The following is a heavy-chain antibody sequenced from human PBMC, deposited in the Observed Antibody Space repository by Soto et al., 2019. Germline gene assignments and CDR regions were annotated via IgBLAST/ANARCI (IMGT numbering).Heavy chain of an antibody. CDR2: ISYDGSNK. CDR3: AKGGVLTGYYRYYYYYGMDV. CDR1: GFTFFSYG. V-gene: IGHV3-30*18. Sequence: WGSLRLSCAASGFTFFSYGIHFFRHSPFKWLEWVAVISYDGSNKYYADSVKGRFTISRDNSKNTLYLQMNSLRAEDTAVYYCAKGGVLTGYYRYYYYYGMDVWGQGTTVTVSS. D-gene: IGHD3-9*01. J-gene: IGHJ6*02.